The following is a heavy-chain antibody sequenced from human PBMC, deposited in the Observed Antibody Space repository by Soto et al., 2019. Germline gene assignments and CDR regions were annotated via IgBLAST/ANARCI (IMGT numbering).Heavy chain of an antibody. J-gene: IGHJ6*02. CDR3: AGAALLYSGSDYDYYYYGMDV. CDR1: GGTFISYS. CDR2: IIPIFCTA. Sequence: SSLKVSCKSSGGTFISYSIIWVRQAPGQGLEWMGGIIPIFCTANYAQKFQGRVTITADKSTSTAYMELSSLRSDATAVYYCAGAALLYSGSDYDYYYYGMDVRGQGTTVTVPS. V-gene: IGHV1-69*06. D-gene: IGHD5-12*01.